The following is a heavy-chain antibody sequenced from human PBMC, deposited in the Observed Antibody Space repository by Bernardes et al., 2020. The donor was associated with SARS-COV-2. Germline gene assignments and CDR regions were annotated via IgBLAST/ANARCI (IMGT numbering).Heavy chain of an antibody. CDR3: AIPAAIGNDWFDP. CDR2: VNSDGGIT. D-gene: IGHD2-2*01. CDR1: GFTFSGYW. V-gene: IGHV3-74*01. Sequence: GGSLRLCCAASGFTFSGYWMHWVRQAPGKGLVWVARVNSDGGITTYADSVKGRFTISRDNAKNTLYLQMNSLRAEDTAVYYCAIPAAIGNDWFDPWGQGTLVTVSS. J-gene: IGHJ5*02.